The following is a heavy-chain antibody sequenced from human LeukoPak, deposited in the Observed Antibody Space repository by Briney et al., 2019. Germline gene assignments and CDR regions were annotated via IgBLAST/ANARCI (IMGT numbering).Heavy chain of an antibody. V-gene: IGHV3-7*01. CDR3: ARRRYSGSSQHFDY. Sequence: PGGSLRLSCAAFGFTFSSYWMSWVRQAPGKGLEWVANIKQDGSEKYYVDSVKGRFTISRDNAKNSLYLQMNSLGAEDTAVYYCARRRYSGSSQHFDYWGQGTLVTVSS. CDR1: GFTFSSYW. CDR2: IKQDGSEK. J-gene: IGHJ4*02. D-gene: IGHD1-26*01.